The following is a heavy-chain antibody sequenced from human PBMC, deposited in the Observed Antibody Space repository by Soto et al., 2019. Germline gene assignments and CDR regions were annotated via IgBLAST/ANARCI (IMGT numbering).Heavy chain of an antibody. D-gene: IGHD3-22*01. J-gene: IGHJ6*02. CDR2: INSDGSST. V-gene: IGHV3-74*01. CDR3: ARDGTYYYDSSGHYSYYYYGMEV. CDR1: GFTFSSYC. Sequence: PXGCLRLGCAASGFTFSSYCMHWVRQAPGKGLGWVSLINSDGSSTSYADSVKGRFTISRDNAKNTLYLQMNSLRAEDTAVYYCARDGTYYYDSSGHYSYYYYGMEVWRQGTTVTVSS.